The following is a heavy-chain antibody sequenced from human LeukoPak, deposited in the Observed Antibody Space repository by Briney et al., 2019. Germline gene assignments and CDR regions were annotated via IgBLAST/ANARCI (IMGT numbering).Heavy chain of an antibody. CDR3: ARENYGDYHFPNWYFDL. Sequence: GGSLRLSCAASGFTFSGYSMSWVRQAPRKGLEWVSSISSSSSYMYYADSVKGRFTISRDNAKNSLYLQMNSLRAEDTAVYYCARENYGDYHFPNWYFDLWGRGTLVTVSS. CDR1: GFTFSGYS. J-gene: IGHJ2*01. D-gene: IGHD4-17*01. CDR2: ISSSSSYM. V-gene: IGHV3-21*01.